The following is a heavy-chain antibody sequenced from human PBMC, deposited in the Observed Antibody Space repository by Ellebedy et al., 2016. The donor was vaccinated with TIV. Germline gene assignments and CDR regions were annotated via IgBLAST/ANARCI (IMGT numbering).Heavy chain of an antibody. D-gene: IGHD6-6*01. J-gene: IGHJ5*02. CDR1: GGTFSSYA. CDR2: IIPIFGTA. CDR3: ARETQRREPSMAARRGVWFDP. V-gene: IGHV1-69*13. Sequence: ASVKVSCKASGGTFSSYAISWVRQAPGQGLEWMGGIIPIFGTANYAQKFQGRVTITADESTSTAYMELSSLRSEDTAVYYCARETQRREPSMAARRGVWFDPWGQGTLVTVSS.